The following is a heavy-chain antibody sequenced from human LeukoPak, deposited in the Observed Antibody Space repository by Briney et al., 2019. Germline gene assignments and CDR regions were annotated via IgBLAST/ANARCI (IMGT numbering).Heavy chain of an antibody. V-gene: IGHV1-69*13. CDR1: GGTFSTYT. CDR2: IIPIFGTA. Sequence: SVKVSCQASGGTFSTYTINWVRQAPGQGLEWMGGIIPIFGTANYAQKLQGRVTITADESTSTAYMELSSLRSEDTAVYNCARRRDAYDYYYTDVWGRGTTVTVSS. D-gene: IGHD2-8*01. CDR3: ARRRDAYDYYYTDV. J-gene: IGHJ6*03.